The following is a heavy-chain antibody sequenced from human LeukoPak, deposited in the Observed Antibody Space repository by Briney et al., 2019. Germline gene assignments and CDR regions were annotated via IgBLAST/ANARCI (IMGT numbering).Heavy chain of an antibody. CDR3: AKFSRVQSSF. J-gene: IGHJ4*02. CDR2: IKYDGIDK. V-gene: IGHV3-7*01. CDR1: GFTFSDYW. Sequence: GGSLRLSCVASGFTFSDYWMSWVRQAPGKGLEWVANIKYDGIDKQYVDSIKGRFTISRDNAKNTLYLQMDSLRVDDTAIYYCAKFSRVQSSFWGQGTLVTVSS. D-gene: IGHD4/OR15-4a*01.